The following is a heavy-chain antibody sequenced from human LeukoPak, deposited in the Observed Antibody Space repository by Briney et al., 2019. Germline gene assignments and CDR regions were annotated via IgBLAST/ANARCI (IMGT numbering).Heavy chain of an antibody. J-gene: IGHJ4*02. CDR3: ARGLDDGYSYGLDY. D-gene: IGHD5-18*01. CDR1: GFTFSSYE. Sequence: PGGSLRLSCAASGFTFSSYEMNWVRRAPGKGLEWVSDISSSGTTIHYADSAKGRFTISRDNAKNSLYLQMSSLRAEDTAVYYCARGLDDGYSYGLDYWGQGTLVTVSS. V-gene: IGHV3-48*03. CDR2: ISSSGTTI.